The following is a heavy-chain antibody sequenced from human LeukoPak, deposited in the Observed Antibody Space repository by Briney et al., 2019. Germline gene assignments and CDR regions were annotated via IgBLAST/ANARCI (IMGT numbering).Heavy chain of an antibody. Sequence: GGSLRLSCAASGFTFSSYGMHWVRQAPGKGLEWVAVISYDGSNKYYADSVKGRFTISRDNSKNTLYLQMNSLRAEDTAVYYCANPPLDYYYGMDVWGKGTTVTVSS. CDR1: GFTFSSYG. CDR2: ISYDGSNK. CDR3: ANPPLDYYYGMDV. J-gene: IGHJ6*04. V-gene: IGHV3-30*18.